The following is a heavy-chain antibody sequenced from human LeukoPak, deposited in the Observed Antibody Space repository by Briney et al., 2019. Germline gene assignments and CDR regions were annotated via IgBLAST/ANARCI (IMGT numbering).Heavy chain of an antibody. Sequence: GESLKISCTGSGYTFSNFWLGWVRQMPGQGLEWMGIIYPGDSSTKYSPSFQGRVAISTDASINTAFLQVNNLEASDTAIYYCARHSGVGILRIVDPWGQGTPVTVSS. D-gene: IGHD2-8*01. V-gene: IGHV5-51*01. CDR2: IYPGDSST. J-gene: IGHJ5*02. CDR3: ARHSGVGILRIVDP. CDR1: GYTFSNFW.